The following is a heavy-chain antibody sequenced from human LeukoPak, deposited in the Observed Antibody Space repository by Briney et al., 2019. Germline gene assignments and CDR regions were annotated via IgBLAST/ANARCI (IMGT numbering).Heavy chain of an antibody. J-gene: IGHJ3*02. D-gene: IGHD3-22*01. Sequence: SETLSLTCTVSGGSISSGSYFWNWIRQPAGKGLEWIGRIYTSGSTDYNPSLKSRVTLSLDTSKNQFSLKLSSVTAADTAVYYCARGGYYDSSGSRDAFDIWGQGTMVTVSS. V-gene: IGHV4-61*02. CDR3: ARGGYYDSSGSRDAFDI. CDR1: GGSISSGSYF. CDR2: IYTSGST.